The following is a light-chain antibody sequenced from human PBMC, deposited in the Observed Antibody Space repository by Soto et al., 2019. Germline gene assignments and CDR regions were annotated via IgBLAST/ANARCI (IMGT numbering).Light chain of an antibody. CDR2: SNK. CDR3: AAWDDSLNGV. Sequence: QAVVTQPPSASGTPGQRVTISCSGSSSNIGSYTVNWYQQLPGTAPKLLIYSNKQRPSGVPDRFSGSKSGTSASLAIRGLQSEDEADYYCAAWDDSLNGVFGGGTKLTVL. V-gene: IGLV1-44*01. CDR1: SSNIGSYT. J-gene: IGLJ2*01.